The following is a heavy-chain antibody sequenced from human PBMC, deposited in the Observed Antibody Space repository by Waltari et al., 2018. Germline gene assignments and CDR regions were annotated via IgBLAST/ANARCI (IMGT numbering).Heavy chain of an antibody. V-gene: IGHV4-31*03. CDR3: ARSSCRGYCFDY. CDR2: IYDSGST. D-gene: IGHD2-15*01. CDR1: GGSISRGGYY. J-gene: IGHJ4*02. Sequence: QVQLQESGPGLVKPSQTLSLTCTVSGGSISRGGYYWSWIRQHPGKGLEWIGYIYDSGSTYYNPSLKSRVTISVDTSKNQFSLKLSSVTAADTAVYYCARSSCRGYCFDYWGQGTLVTVSS.